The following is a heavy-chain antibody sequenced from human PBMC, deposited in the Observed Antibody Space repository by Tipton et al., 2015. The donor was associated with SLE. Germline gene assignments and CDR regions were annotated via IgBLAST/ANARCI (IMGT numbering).Heavy chain of an antibody. Sequence: TLSLTCAVSGDSIISNNYWSWVRQPPGKGPEWIGSIYYSGNTYYNPSLKSRVTISVDTSKNQFSLRLSSVTAADTAVYYCARATDLLTLYGLDVWGEGTTVTVSS. V-gene: IGHV4-39*07. CDR3: ARATDLLTLYGLDV. CDR1: GDSIISNNY. J-gene: IGHJ6*02. D-gene: IGHD1-14*01. CDR2: IYYSGNT.